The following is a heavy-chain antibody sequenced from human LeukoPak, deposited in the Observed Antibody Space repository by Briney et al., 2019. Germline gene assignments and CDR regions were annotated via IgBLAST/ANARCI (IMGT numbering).Heavy chain of an antibody. CDR2: ISAYNDNT. J-gene: IGHJ4*01. V-gene: IGHV1-18*01. CDR3: ARGDNGGYYLDY. CDR1: GYTFTSYG. Sequence: GASVKVSCKASGYTFTSYGVTWVRQAPGQGLEWMGWISAYNDNTNYAQKLQTRVTMTTDTSTSTAYMELRSLGSDDTAVYYCARGDNGGYYLDYWGQGTLVTVSS. D-gene: IGHD3-22*01.